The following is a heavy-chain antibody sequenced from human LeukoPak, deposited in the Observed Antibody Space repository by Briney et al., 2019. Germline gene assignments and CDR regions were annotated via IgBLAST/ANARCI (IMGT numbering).Heavy chain of an antibody. D-gene: IGHD5-18*01. CDR2: IYPNGNT. CDR1: GFTFSSYS. Sequence: PGGSLRLSCAASGFTFSSYSMNWVRQAPGKGLEWVSMIYPNGNTFYTDSVKGRFTISRDNSKNTLDLQMSSLRAEDTAVNYCARRGHGYGSPFDYWGQGTLVTVSS. CDR3: ARRGHGYGSPFDY. V-gene: IGHV3-66*04. J-gene: IGHJ4*02.